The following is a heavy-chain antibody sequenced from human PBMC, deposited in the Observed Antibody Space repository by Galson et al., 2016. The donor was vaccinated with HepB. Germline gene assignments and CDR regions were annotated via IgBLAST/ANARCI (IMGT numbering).Heavy chain of an antibody. CDR1: GFTFHSFA. CDR3: ARPYRSSSVTSDYYYGMDV. V-gene: IGHV3-30*04. J-gene: IGHJ6*02. CDR2: ISFDGSDE. D-gene: IGHD6-6*01. Sequence: SLRLSCAASGFTFHSFAMSWVRQAPGKGLEWVAVISFDGSDERNAESVKGRFTISRDNSRNTLYLQMNSLRAEDTAVYYCARPYRSSSVTSDYYYGMDVWGQGTTVTVSS.